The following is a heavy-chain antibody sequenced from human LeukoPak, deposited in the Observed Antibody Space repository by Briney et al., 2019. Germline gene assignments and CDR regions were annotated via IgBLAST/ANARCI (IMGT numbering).Heavy chain of an antibody. J-gene: IGHJ3*01. CDR1: GYTFTSYY. Sequence: ASVKVSCKASGYTFTSYYMHWVRQATGQGPEWMGWMNPDSGRTDYAPKFQGRVSFTRNTSINAAYMELSLLTSEDTAVYYCARDKRGDAFDLWGQGTMVTVSS. V-gene: IGHV1-8*03. CDR2: MNPDSGRT. CDR3: ARDKRGDAFDL.